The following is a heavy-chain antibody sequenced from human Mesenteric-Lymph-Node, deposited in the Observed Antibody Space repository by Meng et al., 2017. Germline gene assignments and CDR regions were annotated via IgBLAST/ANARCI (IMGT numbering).Heavy chain of an antibody. CDR2: IPHRGSS. CDR3: LRGSGGSV. J-gene: IGHJ1*01. Sequence: VQRTESVPGLVKPSQALSLTCTVSGGPISSGGYYWSWIRQHPGKGLEWIGEIPHRGSSAYNPSLKSRVSMSIDKSKNQFSLKLTSVTAADTAVYHCLRGSGGSVWGQGTLVTVAS. CDR1: GGPISSGGYY. V-gene: IGHV4-31*09. D-gene: IGHD3-10*01.